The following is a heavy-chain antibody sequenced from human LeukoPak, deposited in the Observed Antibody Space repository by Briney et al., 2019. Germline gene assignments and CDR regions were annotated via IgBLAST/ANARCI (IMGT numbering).Heavy chain of an antibody. CDR1: GGSFGGYY. Sequence: PSETLSLTCAVYGGSFGGYYWSWIRQPPGKGLEWIGEINDSGSSNYIPSLKSRVTISVDTSKNQFSLKLSSVTAADTAVYYCARIKTYYYDTSGNRPFDYWGQGTLVTVSS. J-gene: IGHJ4*02. D-gene: IGHD3-22*01. CDR2: INDSGSS. V-gene: IGHV4-34*01. CDR3: ARIKTYYYDTSGNRPFDY.